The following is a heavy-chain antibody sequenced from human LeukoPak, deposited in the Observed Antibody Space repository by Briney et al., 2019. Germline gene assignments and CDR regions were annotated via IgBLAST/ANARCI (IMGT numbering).Heavy chain of an antibody. J-gene: IGHJ4*02. CDR3: ASYYDSSGYYLDY. CDR2: IYYSGST. Sequence: VKPSETLSLTCPVSGGSISSSSYYWGWIRQPPGKGLEWIGSIYYSGSTYYNPSLKSRVTISVDTSKNQFSLKLSSVTAADTAVYYCASYYDSSGYYLDYWGQGTLVTVSS. D-gene: IGHD3-22*01. V-gene: IGHV4-39*07. CDR1: GGSISSSSYY.